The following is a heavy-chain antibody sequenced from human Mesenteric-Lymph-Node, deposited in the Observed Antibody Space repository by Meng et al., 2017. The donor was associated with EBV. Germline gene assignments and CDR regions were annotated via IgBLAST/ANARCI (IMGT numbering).Heavy chain of an antibody. J-gene: IGHJ4*02. D-gene: IGHD6-13*01. CDR2: INHSGST. CDR1: GGSFSGYY. V-gene: IGHV4-34*01. Sequence: QGQLQQWGAGLLKPSETLSLTCAVYGGSFSGYYWSWIRQPPGKGLEWIGEINHSGSTNYNPSLKSRVTISVDTSKNQFSLKLSSVTAADTAVYYCARKEQQLVHYFDYWGQGTLVTASS. CDR3: ARKEQQLVHYFDY.